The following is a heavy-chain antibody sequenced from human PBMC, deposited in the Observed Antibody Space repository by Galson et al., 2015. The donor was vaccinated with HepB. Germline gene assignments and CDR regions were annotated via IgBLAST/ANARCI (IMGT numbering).Heavy chain of an antibody. CDR1: GFTFSSYW. CDR2: INSDGSST. V-gene: IGHV3-74*01. CDR3: ATSGENSYGNY. J-gene: IGHJ4*02. Sequence: SLRLSCAASGFTFSSYWMHWVRQAPGKGLVWVSRINSDGSSTSYADSVKGRFTISRDNAKNTLYLQMNSLRAEDTAVYYCATSGENSYGNYWGQGTLVTVSS. D-gene: IGHD5-18*01.